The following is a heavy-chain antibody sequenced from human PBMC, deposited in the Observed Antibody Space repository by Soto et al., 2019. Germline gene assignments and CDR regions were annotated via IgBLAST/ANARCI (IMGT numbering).Heavy chain of an antibody. D-gene: IGHD2-21*02. J-gene: IGHJ3*02. CDR1: GYTFTSYY. Sequence: ASVKVSCKASGYTFTSYYMHWVRQAPGQGLEWMGIINPSGGSTSYAQKFQGRVTMTRDTSTSTVYMELSSLRSEDTAVYYCARAYCGGDCYWQAFDIWGQGTMVTVSS. CDR3: ARAYCGGDCYWQAFDI. V-gene: IGHV1-46*01. CDR2: INPSGGST.